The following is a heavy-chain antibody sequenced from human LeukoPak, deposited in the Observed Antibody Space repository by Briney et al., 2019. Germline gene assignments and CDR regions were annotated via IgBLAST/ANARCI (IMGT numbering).Heavy chain of an antibody. CDR1: GGSITSSSYY. CDR3: ARRGVVAIFDY. V-gene: IGHV4-39*01. CDR2: ISYSGST. J-gene: IGHJ4*02. D-gene: IGHD3-10*01. Sequence: SETLSLTCTVSGGSITSSSYYWGWIRQPPGKGLEWIGSISYSGSTYYNPSLKSRVTIFVDTSKNQFSLKLSSVTAADTAMYYCARRGVVAIFDYWGQGTLVTVSS.